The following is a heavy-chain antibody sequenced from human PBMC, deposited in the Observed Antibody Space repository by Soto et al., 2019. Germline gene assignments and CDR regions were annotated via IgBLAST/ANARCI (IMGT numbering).Heavy chain of an antibody. J-gene: IGHJ4*02. CDR3: ARDGGYGSGSYFDY. Sequence: ESGGGVVQPGRSLRLSCAASGFTFSSYGMHWVRQAPGKGLEWVAVIWYDGSNKYYADSVKGRFTISRDNSKNTLYLQMNSLRAEDTAVYYCARDGGYGSGSYFDYWGQGTLVTVSS. CDR2: IWYDGSNK. D-gene: IGHD3-10*01. CDR1: GFTFSSYG. V-gene: IGHV3-33*01.